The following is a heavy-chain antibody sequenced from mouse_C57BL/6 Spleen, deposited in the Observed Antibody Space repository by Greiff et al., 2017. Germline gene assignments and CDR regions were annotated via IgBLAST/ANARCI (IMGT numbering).Heavy chain of an antibody. CDR3: ARSFYGNYEDYYAMDY. J-gene: IGHJ4*01. Sequence: QVQLQQSGAELVRPGTSVTVSCKASGYAFTNYLIEWVKQRPGQGLEWIGVINPGSGGTNYNEKFKGKATLTADKSASTAYMQLSSLTSEDSAVYFCARSFYGNYEDYYAMDYWGQGTSVTVSS. D-gene: IGHD2-10*01. CDR1: GYAFTNYL. CDR2: INPGSGGT. V-gene: IGHV1-54*01.